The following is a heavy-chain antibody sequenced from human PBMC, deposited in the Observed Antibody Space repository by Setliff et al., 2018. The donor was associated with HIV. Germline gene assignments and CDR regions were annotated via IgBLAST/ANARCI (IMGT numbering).Heavy chain of an antibody. V-gene: IGHV5-51*01. Sequence: PGESLKISCKGSGYSFASYWIGWVRQMPGKGLEWMGIIYPGDSDTRYNPSFQDRVTISVDKSISTAYIAWTSLRASDTAMYYCATSDYGGDSGHFQHWGQGTLVTVS. D-gene: IGHD2-21*02. CDR3: ATSDYGGDSGHFQH. CDR1: GYSFASYW. J-gene: IGHJ1*01. CDR2: IYPGDSDT.